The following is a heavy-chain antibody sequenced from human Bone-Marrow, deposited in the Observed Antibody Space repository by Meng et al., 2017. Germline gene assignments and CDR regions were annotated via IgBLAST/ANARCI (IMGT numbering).Heavy chain of an antibody. V-gene: IGHV3-15*01. CDR3: TTGVSVTSY. D-gene: IGHD3-16*01. CDR2: IKSETDGGTT. CDR1: GFTFSSYE. Sequence: GESLKISCAASGFTFSSYEMNWVRQAPGKGLEWVGRIKSETDGGTTDYAAPVKGRFTISRDDSENTLYLQLNSLKTEDTAVYYCTTGVSVTSYWGHGTLVTVSS. J-gene: IGHJ4*01.